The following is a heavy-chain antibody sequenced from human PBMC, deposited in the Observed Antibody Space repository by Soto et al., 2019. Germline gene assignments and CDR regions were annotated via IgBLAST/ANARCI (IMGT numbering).Heavy chain of an antibody. CDR2: VGQDGEEK. V-gene: IGHV3-7*05. CDR1: GFTFSSYW. Sequence: EVLLVESGGGLVQPGGSLRLSCEACGFTFSSYWMTWVRQAPGQGLEWVANVGQDGEEKYFLDSVRGRFIISRDNAKNSLYLQINSLRVEDTAFYFWARDLAGSSNWFEPRGQGTRFIVSS. D-gene: IGHD2-15*01. CDR3: ARDLAGSSNWFEP. J-gene: IGHJ5*02.